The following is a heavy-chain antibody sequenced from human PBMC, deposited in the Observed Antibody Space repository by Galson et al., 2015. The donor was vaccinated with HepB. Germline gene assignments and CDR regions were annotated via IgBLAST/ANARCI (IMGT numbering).Heavy chain of an antibody. CDR1: GYTLTELS. CDR2: FDPEDGET. J-gene: IGHJ4*02. V-gene: IGHV1-24*01. D-gene: IGHD3-10*01. CDR3: ATSTLWSLPEDY. Sequence: SVKVSCKVSGYTLTELSMHWVRQAPGKGLEWMGGFDPEDGETIYAQKFQGRVTMTEDTSTDTAYMELSSLRSEDTAVYYCATSTLWSLPEDYWGQGTLVTVSS.